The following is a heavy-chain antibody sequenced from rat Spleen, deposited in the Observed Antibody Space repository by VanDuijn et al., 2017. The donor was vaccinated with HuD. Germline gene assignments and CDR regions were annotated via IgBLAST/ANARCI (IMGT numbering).Heavy chain of an antibody. CDR1: GYSITSSYR. Sequence: EVQLQESGPGLVKPSQSLSLTCSVTGYSITSSYRWNWIRKFPGNKLEWMGYINSAGSTNYNPSLKRRISITRDTSKNQFFLQVNSVTTEDTATYYCARGEVYVMDALGQGASVTVSS. J-gene: IGHJ4*01. D-gene: IGHD3-7*01. V-gene: IGHV3-3*01. CDR2: INSAGST. CDR3: ARGEVYVMDA.